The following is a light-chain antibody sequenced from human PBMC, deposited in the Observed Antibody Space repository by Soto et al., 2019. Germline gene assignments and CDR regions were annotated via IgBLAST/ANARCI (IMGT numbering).Light chain of an antibody. Sequence: DFVMTQSPDSLAVSLGERATINCKSSHSVLFGSNNYLAWYQQKSGQPPKLLINWASTRESGVPDRFSGSGSGTDFTLTINSLQAEDVAVYYCQRYYGTPLTFGGGTKVEIK. CDR1: HSVLFGSNNY. CDR3: QRYYGTPLT. J-gene: IGKJ4*01. CDR2: WAS. V-gene: IGKV4-1*01.